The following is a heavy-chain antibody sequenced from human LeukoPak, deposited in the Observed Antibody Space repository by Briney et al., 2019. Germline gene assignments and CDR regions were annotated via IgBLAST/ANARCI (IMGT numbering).Heavy chain of an antibody. CDR3: AKDQGYSYYYLDY. CDR1: GFTFDTHA. J-gene: IGHJ4*02. V-gene: IGHV3-23*01. D-gene: IGHD5-18*01. Sequence: PGGSLRLSCAASGFTFDTHAMSWVRQAPGKGLEWVPGINGNGASTYYSDSVKGRFTISRDNSKNTLYLQMSTLRAEDTAVYYCAKDQGYSYYYLDYWGQGTLVTVSS. CDR2: INGNGAST.